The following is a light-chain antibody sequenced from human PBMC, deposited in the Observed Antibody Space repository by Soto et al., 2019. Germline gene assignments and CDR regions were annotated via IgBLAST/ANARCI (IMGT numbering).Light chain of an antibody. CDR1: QSVSSSY. Sequence: EIVLTQSPGTLSLSPGEKATLSCRASQSVSSSYLAWYQQKPGQAPRLLIYGASSRATGIPDRFSGSGSGTDFTLTISRLEPEDFAVYYCQQFDDSATFGQGTRLDIK. J-gene: IGKJ5*01. V-gene: IGKV3-20*01. CDR2: GAS. CDR3: QQFDDSAT.